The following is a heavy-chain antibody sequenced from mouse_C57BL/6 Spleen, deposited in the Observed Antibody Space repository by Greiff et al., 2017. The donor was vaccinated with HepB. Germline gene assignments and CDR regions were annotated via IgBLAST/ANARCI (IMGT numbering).Heavy chain of an antibody. D-gene: IGHD2-1*01. CDR3: ARIYYGNPVWFDY. V-gene: IGHV3-6*01. CDR2: ISYDGSN. Sequence: DVKLQESGPGLVKPSQSLSLTCSVTGYSITSGYYWNWIRQFPGNKLEWMGYISYDGSNNYNPSLKNRISITRDTSKNQFFLKLNSVTTEDTATYYCARIYYGNPVWFDYWGQGTTLTVSS. CDR1: GYSITSGYY. J-gene: IGHJ2*01.